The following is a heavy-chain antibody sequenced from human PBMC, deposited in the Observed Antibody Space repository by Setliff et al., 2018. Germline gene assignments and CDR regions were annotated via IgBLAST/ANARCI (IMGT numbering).Heavy chain of an antibody. CDR1: GFIFSNYG. J-gene: IGHJ4*02. V-gene: IGHV3-30*02. D-gene: IGHD3-22*01. Sequence: GESLKISCAASGFIFSNYGMHWVRQAPGKGLEWVAFIRHDGNNKYYKDSVRGRFTLSRGNSKNTVYLLMNSLRPEDTAVYYCAKELIEVMMTGLEFWGQGSMVTVSS. CDR2: IRHDGNNK. CDR3: AKELIEVMMTGLEF.